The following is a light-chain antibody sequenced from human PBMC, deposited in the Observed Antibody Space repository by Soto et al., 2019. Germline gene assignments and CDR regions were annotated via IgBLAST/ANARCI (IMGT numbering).Light chain of an antibody. J-gene: IGKJ4*01. CDR2: AAS. CDR1: LPISNY. Sequence: DLQITPFPSSLSSSVGNRININCPASLPISNYLAWYQQKPGKIPNLLIYAASTLQAGVPSRFSGSGSGTDFTLTISSLQPEDVAAYYCQKYNSAPLTFGGGTKVDIK. CDR3: QKYNSAPLT. V-gene: IGKV1-27*01.